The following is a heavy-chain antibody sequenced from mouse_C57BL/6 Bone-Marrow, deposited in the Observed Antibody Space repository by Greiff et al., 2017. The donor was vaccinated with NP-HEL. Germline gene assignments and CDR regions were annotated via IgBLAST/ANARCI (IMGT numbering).Heavy chain of an antibody. CDR2: IYPGNSDT. CDR3: TKPIYYYGSSYLYYAMDY. D-gene: IGHD1-1*01. J-gene: IGHJ4*01. V-gene: IGHV1-5*01. CDR1: GYTFTSYW. Sequence: EVQLQQSGTVLARPGASVKMSCKTSGYTFTSYWMHWVKQRPGQGLEWIGAIYPGNSDTSYNQKFKGKAKLTAVTSASTAYMELSSLTNEDSAVYYCTKPIYYYGSSYLYYAMDYWGQGTSVTVSS.